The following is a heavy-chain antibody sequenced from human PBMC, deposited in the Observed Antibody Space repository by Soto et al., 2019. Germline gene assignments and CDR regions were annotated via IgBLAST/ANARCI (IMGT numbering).Heavy chain of an antibody. Sequence: QVHLVQSGAEVKKPGASVKVSCKGSGYAFTTYGITWVRQAPGQGLEWMGWISAHNGNTNYAQKLQRRVTVTRDTSTSTSYMELRRRTSDETAGYYCARGRGGDYWGPGARGTVSS. CDR3: ARGRGGDY. J-gene: IGHJ4*02. CDR2: ISAHNGNT. CDR1: GYAFTTYG. V-gene: IGHV1-18*01.